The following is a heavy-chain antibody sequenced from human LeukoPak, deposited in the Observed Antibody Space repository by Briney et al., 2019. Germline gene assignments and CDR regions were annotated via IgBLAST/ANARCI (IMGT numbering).Heavy chain of an antibody. CDR1: GFTFSSYE. CDR3: AGFDYYGSESYYNHFDS. CDR2: ISISGSTI. V-gene: IGHV3-48*03. Sequence: GGSLRLSCAASGFTFSSYEMNWVRQAPGKGLEWVSCISISGSTIYYADSVKGRFTISRDNAKNSLYLQMNSLRAEDTAVYYCAGFDYYGSESYYNHFDSWGQGTLVTVSS. D-gene: IGHD3-10*01. J-gene: IGHJ4*02.